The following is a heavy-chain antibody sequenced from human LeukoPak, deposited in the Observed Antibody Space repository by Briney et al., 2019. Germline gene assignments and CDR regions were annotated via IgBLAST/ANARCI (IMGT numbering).Heavy chain of an antibody. D-gene: IGHD3-22*01. V-gene: IGHV3-7*01. CDR2: IKQDGSEK. CDR1: GFTFSSYA. Sequence: GGSLRLSCAASGFTFSSYAMHWVRQAPGKGLEWVANIKQDGSEKYYVDSVKGRFTISRDNAKNSLYLQMNSLRAEDTAVYYCARDDKLNYWGQGTLVTVSS. J-gene: IGHJ4*02. CDR3: ARDDKLNY.